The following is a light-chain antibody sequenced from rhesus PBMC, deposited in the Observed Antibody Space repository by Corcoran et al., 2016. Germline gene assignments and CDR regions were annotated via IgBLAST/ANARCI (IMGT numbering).Light chain of an antibody. CDR2: KAS. Sequence: DIQMTQSPSSLSASVGDTVTITCQASQGISRWLAWYQQKPGKAPKVLSYKASSLQSWVPSRFSGSGSGTDFTLTISSLQPEDSATYAWLQYSSIPYSFGQGTKVEIK. V-gene: IGKV1-22*01. CDR3: LQYSSIPYS. J-gene: IGKJ2*01. CDR1: QGISRW.